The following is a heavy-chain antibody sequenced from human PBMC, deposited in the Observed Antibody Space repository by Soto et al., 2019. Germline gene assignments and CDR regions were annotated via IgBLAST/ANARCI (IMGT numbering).Heavy chain of an antibody. D-gene: IGHD5-18*01. CDR2: IYPGDSDT. Sequence: PGESLKISCKGSGYSFTSYWIGWVRQMPGKGLEWMGIIYPGDSDTRYSPSFQGQVTISADKSISTAYLQWSSLKASDTAMYYCARPGYSYGPDDDYYGMDVWGQGTTVTVSS. CDR3: ARPGYSYGPDDDYYGMDV. CDR1: GYSFTSYW. J-gene: IGHJ6*02. V-gene: IGHV5-51*01.